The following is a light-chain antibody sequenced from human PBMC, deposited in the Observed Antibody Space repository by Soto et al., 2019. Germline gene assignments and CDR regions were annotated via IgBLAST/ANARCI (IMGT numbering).Light chain of an antibody. Sequence: DIQMTQSPSTLSASIGDTVTITCRANQSISSWLAWYQQKPGKAPKLLISEGSSLESGVPSRFSGSGSGTEFTLTISSLQPDDLAPYYCQQYNSSPLTVGGGTKVEIK. J-gene: IGKJ4*01. CDR2: EGS. CDR1: QSISSW. V-gene: IGKV1-5*01. CDR3: QQYNSSPLT.